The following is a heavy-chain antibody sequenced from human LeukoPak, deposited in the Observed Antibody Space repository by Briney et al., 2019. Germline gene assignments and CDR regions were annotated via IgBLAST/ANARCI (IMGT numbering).Heavy chain of an antibody. V-gene: IGHV1-18*01. CDR3: ARGRGSTSRY. CDR2: ISTYNGNT. J-gene: IGHJ4*02. CDR1: VYTFTSYG. D-gene: IGHD5-12*01. Sequence: GASVRVSCTASVYTFTSYGITWVRQAPGQGLEWMGWISTYNGNTNYAQNLQGRVTMTTDTSTSTAYMDLRSLRSDDTAVYYCARGRGSTSRYWGQGTLVTVSS.